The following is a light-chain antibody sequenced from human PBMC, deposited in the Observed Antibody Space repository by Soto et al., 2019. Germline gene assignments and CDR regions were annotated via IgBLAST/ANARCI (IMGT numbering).Light chain of an antibody. CDR2: DAS. CDR1: QSVSSN. V-gene: IGKV3-15*01. J-gene: IGKJ1*01. CDR3: QQYYKLPWT. Sequence: EIVLTESPGTLSLSPGEGATLSCRASQSVSSNLAWYQQKPGQAPRLLIYDASTRATGIPARFSGSGSGTEFTLTISSLQSEDFAVYCCQQYYKLPWTFGQGTKVDIK.